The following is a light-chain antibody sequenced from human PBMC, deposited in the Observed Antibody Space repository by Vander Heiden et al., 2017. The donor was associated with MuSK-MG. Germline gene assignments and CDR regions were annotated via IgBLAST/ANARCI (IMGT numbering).Light chain of an antibody. CDR2: TAS. V-gene: IGKV1-5*03. Sequence: DIQMTQSPSTLSASVGARVTITCRASQSISSWLAWYQQKPGNAPNLLIYTASNLKSGVPSRFSGSGSGTEFTLTISSLQPDDVATYYCQQYNSYPWTFGQGTKVEIK. CDR3: QQYNSYPWT. J-gene: IGKJ1*01. CDR1: QSISSW.